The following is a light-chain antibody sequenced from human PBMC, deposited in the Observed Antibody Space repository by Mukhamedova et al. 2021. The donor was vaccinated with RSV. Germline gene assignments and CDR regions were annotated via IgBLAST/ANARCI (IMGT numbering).Light chain of an antibody. CDR2: AAS. CDR3: QQANSSPYT. Sequence: LLIYAASYLQTGVPSRFSGSGSGTDFTLTISSLQPEDSASYFCQQANSSPYTFGQGTKLEI. V-gene: IGKV1-12*01. J-gene: IGKJ2*01.